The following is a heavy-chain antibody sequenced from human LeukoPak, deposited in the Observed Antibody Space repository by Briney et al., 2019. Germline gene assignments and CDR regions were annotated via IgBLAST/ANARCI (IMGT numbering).Heavy chain of an antibody. CDR1: GFTFSSYS. Sequence: GGSPRLSCAASGFTFSSYSMNWVRQAPGKGLEWVSSISSSSSYIYYADSVKGRFTISRDNAKNSLYLQMNSLRAEDTAVYYCATLEHDAFDIWGQGTMVTVSS. J-gene: IGHJ3*02. V-gene: IGHV3-21*01. D-gene: IGHD5-24*01. CDR3: ATLEHDAFDI. CDR2: ISSSSSYI.